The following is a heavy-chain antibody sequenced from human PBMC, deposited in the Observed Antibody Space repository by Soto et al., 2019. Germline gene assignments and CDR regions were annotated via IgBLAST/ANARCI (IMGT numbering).Heavy chain of an antibody. CDR1: GYTLTELS. D-gene: IGHD3-3*01. CDR3: ATDRGELRFLEWYA. V-gene: IGHV1-24*01. Sequence: ASVKVSCKVSGYTLTELSMHWVRQAPGKGLEWMGGFDPEDGETIYAQKFQGRVTMTEDTSTDTAYMELSSLRSEDTAVYYCATDRGELRFLEWYAWGQGTLVTGSS. J-gene: IGHJ4*02. CDR2: FDPEDGET.